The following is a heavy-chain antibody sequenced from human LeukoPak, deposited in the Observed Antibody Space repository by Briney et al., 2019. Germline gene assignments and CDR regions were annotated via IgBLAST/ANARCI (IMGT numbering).Heavy chain of an antibody. CDR2: IYYSGST. J-gene: IGHJ4*02. Sequence: PSETLSLTCTVSGGSISSYYWSWIRQPPGKGLEWIGYIYYSGSTNDIPSLKSRVTISVDTSKNQFSLKLSSVTAADTALYYCARSRGYFDYWGQGTLVTVSS. CDR1: GGSISSYY. V-gene: IGHV4-59*01. CDR3: ARSRGYFDY. D-gene: IGHD6-13*01.